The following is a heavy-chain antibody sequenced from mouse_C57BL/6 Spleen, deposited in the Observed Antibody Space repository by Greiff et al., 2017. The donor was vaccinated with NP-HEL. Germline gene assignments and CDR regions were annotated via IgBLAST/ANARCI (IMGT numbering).Heavy chain of an antibody. CDR3: AREGLRLPFAY. Sequence: VQLQQSGPDLVKPGASVKISCTASGYAFSSSWMNWVSQRPGKGLEWIGRIYPGGGDTYYTGKFKGRATLTTDKSSSTAYMQLSSLTSEDSAVYFCAREGLRLPFAYWGQGTLVTVSA. CDR1: GYAFSSSW. D-gene: IGHD3-2*02. J-gene: IGHJ3*01. V-gene: IGHV1-82*01. CDR2: IYPGGGDT.